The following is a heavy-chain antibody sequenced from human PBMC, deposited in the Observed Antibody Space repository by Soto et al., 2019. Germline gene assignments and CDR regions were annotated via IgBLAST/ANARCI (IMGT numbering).Heavy chain of an antibody. CDR3: ARQTGIAVAAAVNWFDA. CDR2: IIPIFGTA. CDR1: GGTFSSYA. D-gene: IGHD6-19*01. J-gene: IGHJ5*02. Sequence: SVKVSCKASGGTFSSYAISWVRQAPGQGLEWMGGIIPIFGTANYAQKFQGRVTITADESTSTAYMELSSLRSEDTAVYYCARQTGIAVAAAVNWFDAWGQGTLVTVSS. V-gene: IGHV1-69*13.